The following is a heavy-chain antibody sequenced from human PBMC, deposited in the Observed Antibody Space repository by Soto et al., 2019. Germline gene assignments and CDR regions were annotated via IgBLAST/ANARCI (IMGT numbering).Heavy chain of an antibody. CDR3: TRRPGS. Sequence: EVQLVESGGGLVQPGESLRLSCAASGFTVSNNYMSWVRQAPGKGLEWVSFIYSGGNTYYADSVKGRFTISRDKSKNTLYLQMNNLRVEDTAVYYCTRRPGSWGQGTVVTVSS. J-gene: IGHJ5*02. V-gene: IGHV3-66*01. CDR2: IYSGGNT. D-gene: IGHD7-27*01. CDR1: GFTVSNNY.